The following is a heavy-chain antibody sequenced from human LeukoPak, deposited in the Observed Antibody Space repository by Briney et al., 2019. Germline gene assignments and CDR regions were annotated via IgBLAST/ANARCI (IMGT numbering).Heavy chain of an antibody. Sequence: GGSLRLSCAASGFTFSSYAMHWVRQAPGKGLEWVAVISYDGSNKYYADSVKGRFTISRDNSKNTLYLQMNSLRAEDTAVYYCARDGSGWYSSSWYYFDYWGQGTLVTVSS. D-gene: IGHD6-13*01. V-gene: IGHV3-30*04. CDR2: ISYDGSNK. CDR1: GFTFSSYA. J-gene: IGHJ4*02. CDR3: ARDGSGWYSSSWYYFDY.